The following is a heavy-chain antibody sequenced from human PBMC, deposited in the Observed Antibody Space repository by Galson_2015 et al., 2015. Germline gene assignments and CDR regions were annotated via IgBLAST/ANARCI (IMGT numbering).Heavy chain of an antibody. D-gene: IGHD3-10*01. CDR1: GFNFSRYS. V-gene: IGHV3-21*01. Sequence: SLRLSCAASGFNFSRYSMNWVRQSPGKGLEWVSSISSSSSYIYYADSVKGRFTISRDNAKNSLYPQMDSLRAEDTAVYYCARPYGSGSYYFDYWGQGTQVTVSS. CDR2: ISSSSSYI. CDR3: ARPYGSGSYYFDY. J-gene: IGHJ4*02.